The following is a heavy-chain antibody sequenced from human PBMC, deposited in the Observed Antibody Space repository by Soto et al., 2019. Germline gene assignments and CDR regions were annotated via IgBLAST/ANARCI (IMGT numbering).Heavy chain of an antibody. J-gene: IGHJ4*02. CDR2: ISGSGGST. V-gene: IGHV3-23*01. Sequence: TGGSLRLSCAASGFTFSSYAMSWVRQAPGKGLEWVSAISGSGGSTYYADSVKGRFTISRDNSKNTLYLQMNSLRAEDTAVYYCAKDPRPHYYDSSGYLVDYWGQGTLVTVSS. D-gene: IGHD3-22*01. CDR3: AKDPRPHYYDSSGYLVDY. CDR1: GFTFSSYA.